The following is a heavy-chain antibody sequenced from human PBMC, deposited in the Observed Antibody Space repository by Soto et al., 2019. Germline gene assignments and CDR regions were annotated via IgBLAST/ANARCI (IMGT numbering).Heavy chain of an antibody. CDR2: ISYDGSNK. V-gene: IGHV3-30*18. J-gene: IGHJ4*02. D-gene: IGHD6-19*01. Sequence: GGSLRLSCAASGFTFSSYGMHWVRQAPGKGLEWVAVISYDGSNKYYADSVKGRFTISRDNSKNTLYLQMNSLRAEDTAVYYCAKAELRIAVAGSQVDYWGQGTLVTVSS. CDR1: GFTFSSYG. CDR3: AKAELRIAVAGSQVDY.